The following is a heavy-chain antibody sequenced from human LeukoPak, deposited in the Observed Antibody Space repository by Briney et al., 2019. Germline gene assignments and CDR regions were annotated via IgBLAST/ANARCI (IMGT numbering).Heavy chain of an antibody. CDR1: GYTFTGYY. D-gene: IGHD2-2*01. V-gene: IGHV1-2*02. J-gene: IGHJ4*02. CDR2: INPNSGGT. Sequence: ASVKVSCKASGYTFTGYYMHWVRQAPGQGLEWMGWINPNSGGTNSAQKFQGRVTMTRDTSISTAYMELSRLRSDDTAVYYCARARGRIVVVPAAMDLGYWGQGTLVTVSS. CDR3: ARARGRIVVVPAAMDLGY.